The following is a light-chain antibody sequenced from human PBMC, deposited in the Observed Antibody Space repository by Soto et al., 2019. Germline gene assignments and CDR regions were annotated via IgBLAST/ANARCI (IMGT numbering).Light chain of an antibody. J-gene: IGKJ1*01. CDR1: QSVSHNY. Sequence: EIVLTQSPGTLSLSPGERARLSCRVFQSVSHNYLASYQQHPGQEPTLLIYGASTRATGIPDRFSGSESGTKFTLTISSLQPDDIVTFYCQQYTENSGTFGQGTKVDIK. CDR2: GAS. V-gene: IGKV3-20*01. CDR3: QQYTENSGT.